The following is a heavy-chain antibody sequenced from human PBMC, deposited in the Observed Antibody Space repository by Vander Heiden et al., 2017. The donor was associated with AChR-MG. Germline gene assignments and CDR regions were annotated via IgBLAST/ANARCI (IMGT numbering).Heavy chain of an antibody. D-gene: IGHD5-18*01. CDR1: GYSFSSNW. Sequence: EVQLVQSGAEVKKPGESLKISCQGSGYSFSSNWIAWGRQMPGKGLEWMGIIYPGDSDTRYSPSFQGQVTISADKSITTAYLQWSSLKASDTAMYYCAKHPQGYTYGYKYFDLWGRGTLVTVSS. CDR2: IYPGDSDT. V-gene: IGHV5-51*01. J-gene: IGHJ2*01. CDR3: AKHPQGYTYGYKYFDL.